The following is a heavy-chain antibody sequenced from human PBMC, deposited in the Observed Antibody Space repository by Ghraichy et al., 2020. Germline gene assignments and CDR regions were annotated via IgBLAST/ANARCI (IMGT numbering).Heavy chain of an antibody. J-gene: IGHJ5*02. CDR3: ARRDCSSTSCYNWFDP. CDR1: GGSISSSSYY. D-gene: IGHD2-2*01. Sequence: SETLSLTCTVSGGSISSSSYYWGWIRQPPGKGLEWIGSIYYSGSTYYNPSLKSRVTISVDTSKNQFSLKLSSVTAADTAVYYCARRDCSSTSCYNWFDPWGQGTLVTVSS. CDR2: IYYSGST. V-gene: IGHV4-39*01.